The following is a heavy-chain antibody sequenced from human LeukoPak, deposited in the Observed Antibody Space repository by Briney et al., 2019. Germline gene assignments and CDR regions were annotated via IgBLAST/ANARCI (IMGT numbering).Heavy chain of an antibody. CDR2: ISGSGGST. V-gene: IGHV3-23*01. Sequence: EPGGSLRLSCAASGFTFSSYAMSWVRQAPGKGLEWVSAISGSGGSTYYADSVKGRFTISRDDSKNTLYLQMNSLRAEDTAVYYCAKDLFVVVPGIDYYYYMDVWGKGTTVTVSS. D-gene: IGHD2-2*01. CDR3: AKDLFVVVPGIDYYYYMDV. CDR1: GFTFSSYA. J-gene: IGHJ6*03.